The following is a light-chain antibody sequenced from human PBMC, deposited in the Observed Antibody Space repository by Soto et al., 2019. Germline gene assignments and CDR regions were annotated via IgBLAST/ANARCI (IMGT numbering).Light chain of an antibody. V-gene: IGKV1-27*01. CDR3: QKYNSAPWT. J-gene: IGKJ1*01. Sequence: DIQMTQSPSSLSAFVGDRVTITCRASQGTNNYLAWYQHKPGKVPKLLIYAASTLQSGVPSRFSGSGSGTDFTLTISSLQPEDVATYYCQKYNSAPWTFGQGTKVEIK. CDR2: AAS. CDR1: QGTNNY.